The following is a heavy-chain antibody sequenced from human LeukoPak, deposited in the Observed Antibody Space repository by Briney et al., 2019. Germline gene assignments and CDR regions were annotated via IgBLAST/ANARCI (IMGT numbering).Heavy chain of an antibody. CDR3: ARKELGAFDI. CDR1: GGSLSRYY. V-gene: IGHV4-59*01. D-gene: IGHD6-13*01. Sequence: SETLSLTCTVSGGSLSRYYWSWIRQPPGKGLEWIGYIYYSGSTNYNPSLKSRVTISVDTSKNQFSLKLSSVTAADTAVYYCARKELGAFDIWGQGTMVTVSS. J-gene: IGHJ3*02. CDR2: IYYSGST.